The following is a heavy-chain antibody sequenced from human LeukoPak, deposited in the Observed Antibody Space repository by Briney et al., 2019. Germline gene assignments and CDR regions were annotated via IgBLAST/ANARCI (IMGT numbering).Heavy chain of an antibody. CDR1: GGSISSYY. CDR3: ARLGDSSGWYREYYFYYGMDV. CDR2: IYYSGST. D-gene: IGHD6-19*01. J-gene: IGHJ6*02. V-gene: IGHV4-59*08. Sequence: PSETLSLTCTVSGGSISSYYWSWIRQPPGKGLEWIGYIYYSGSTNYNPSLKSRVTISVDTSKNQFSLKLSSVTAADTAVYYCARLGDSSGWYREYYFYYGMDVWGQGTTVTVSS.